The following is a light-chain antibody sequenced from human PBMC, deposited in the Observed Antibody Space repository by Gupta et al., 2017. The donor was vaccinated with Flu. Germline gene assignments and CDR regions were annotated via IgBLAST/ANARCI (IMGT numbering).Light chain of an antibody. Sequence: DIQMTQSASSVSASLGDRVTVTCRASQVIYSQLGWYQQKPGKTPKLLIYPASTLQSGVPSRFSGSGSETDFTLTISSLQPEDAATYYCQQAYSFPLTFGGGSKVEIK. CDR2: PAS. CDR1: QVIYSQ. V-gene: IGKV1-12*01. J-gene: IGKJ4*01. CDR3: QQAYSFPLT.